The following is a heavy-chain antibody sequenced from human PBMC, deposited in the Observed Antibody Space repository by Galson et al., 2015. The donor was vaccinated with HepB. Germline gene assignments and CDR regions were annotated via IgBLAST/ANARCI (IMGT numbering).Heavy chain of an antibody. CDR1: GFTFDNYA. J-gene: IGHJ1*01. CDR2: ISWNSGRI. Sequence: SLRLSCAASGFTFDNYAMHWVRQAPGKGLEWVAGISWNSGRIGYADSVKGRFTISRDNAKNSLYLLMNSLSSEDTAIYYCAKDRFAEANEYLRHWGRAPWSPSPQ. D-gene: IGHD3-10*01. V-gene: IGHV3-9*01. CDR3: AKDRFAEANEYLRH.